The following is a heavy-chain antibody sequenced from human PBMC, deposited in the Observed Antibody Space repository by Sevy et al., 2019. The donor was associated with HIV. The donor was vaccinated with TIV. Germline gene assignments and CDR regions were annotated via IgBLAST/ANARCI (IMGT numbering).Heavy chain of an antibody. J-gene: IGHJ4*02. Sequence: GESLKISCSASGFTFSSYALLWVRQAPGKGLEWVSLISYDGRNKYYSDSVKGRFAISRDESKNSLFLLMERLRTEDTAIYYCARVGVSYCTDDCYHRFDYWGRGTLVTVSS. D-gene: IGHD2-21*02. V-gene: IGHV3-30*09. CDR1: GFTFSSYA. CDR2: ISYDGRNK. CDR3: ARVGVSYCTDDCYHRFDY.